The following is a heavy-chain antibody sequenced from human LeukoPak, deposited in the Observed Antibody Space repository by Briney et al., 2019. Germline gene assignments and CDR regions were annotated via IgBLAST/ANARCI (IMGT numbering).Heavy chain of an antibody. CDR3: ARVNMVGATHFGY. Sequence: GGSLRLSCAASGFTLSTYSMIWVRQAPGKGLEWVSYISSSGTTIYYADSVKGRFTISRDNAKHSLYLQMNSLRDDDTAVYYCARVNMVGATHFGYWGQGTLVTVSS. V-gene: IGHV3-48*02. CDR1: GFTLSTYS. D-gene: IGHD1-26*01. CDR2: ISSSGTTI. J-gene: IGHJ4*02.